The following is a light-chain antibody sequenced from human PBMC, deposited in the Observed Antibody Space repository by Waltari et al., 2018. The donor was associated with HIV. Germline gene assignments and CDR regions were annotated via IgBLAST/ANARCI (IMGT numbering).Light chain of an antibody. Sequence: QSALTQPASVSGPPGQSIAISCSGTSRDIGFDNFISWYQQHPGRAPKLIRSDVTRRPSGVSGRFPGSKAGNAASLTVTGLQPDDEAYYYCSSYTSDFNVIFGGGTRLTVL. J-gene: IGLJ2*01. CDR3: SSYTSDFNVI. V-gene: IGLV2-14*03. CDR1: SRDIGFDNF. CDR2: DVT.